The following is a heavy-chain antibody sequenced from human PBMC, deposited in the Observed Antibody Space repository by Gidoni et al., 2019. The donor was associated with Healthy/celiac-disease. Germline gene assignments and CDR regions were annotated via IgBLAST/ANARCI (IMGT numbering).Heavy chain of an antibody. J-gene: IGHJ4*02. Sequence: EVQLLESGGGLVQPGGSLRLSCAAAGFTFSSYAMSWVRQAPGKGLAWVSAISGSGGSTYYADSVKGRFTISRDNSKNTLYLQMNSLRAEDTAVYYCAKDIDIPTTVTTLPAYFDYWGQGTLVTVSS. CDR3: AKDIDIPTTVTTLPAYFDY. CDR1: GFTFSSYA. CDR2: ISGSGGST. V-gene: IGHV3-23*01. D-gene: IGHD4-17*01.